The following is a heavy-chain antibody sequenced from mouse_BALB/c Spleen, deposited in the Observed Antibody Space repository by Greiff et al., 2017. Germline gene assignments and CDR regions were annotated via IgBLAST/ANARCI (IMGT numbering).Heavy chain of an antibody. J-gene: IGHJ4*01. D-gene: IGHD4-1*01. CDR3: AREGTGTVDY. CDR1: GFTFTSYA. CDR2: IWAGGST. V-gene: IGHV2-9*02. Sequence: VQLQQSGPGLVTPSQSLSISCTVSGFTFTSYAVHWVRQPPGKGLEWLGVIWAGGSTNYNSAIMSRLSISKDNSKIQVFLKMNSRQTDDTAIYCCAREGTGTVDYWGQGTSVTVSS.